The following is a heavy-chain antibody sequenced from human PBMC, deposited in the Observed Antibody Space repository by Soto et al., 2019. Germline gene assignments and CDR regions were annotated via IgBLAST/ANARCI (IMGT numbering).Heavy chain of an antibody. D-gene: IGHD1-7*01. Sequence: KPPKASVKVSCKASGYTFTSYGISCVRQAPGQGLEWMGWISAYKGDTKYPQRFQGRVAITRDTSASTAYMELSSLRSEDTAVYYCARNILGGTTDYWGPGTLVTVSS. J-gene: IGHJ4*02. CDR2: ISAYKGDT. CDR1: GYTFTSYG. V-gene: IGHV1-18*01. CDR3: ARNILGGTTDY.